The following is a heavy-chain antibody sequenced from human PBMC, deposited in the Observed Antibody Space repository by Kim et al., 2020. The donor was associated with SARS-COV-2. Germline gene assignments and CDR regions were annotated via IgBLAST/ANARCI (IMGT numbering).Heavy chain of an antibody. Sequence: GGSLRLSCAASGFTFSSYWMHWVRQAPGKGLVWLSHINSDETNIKYADSVKGRFTISRDSAKNTLYLQMNSLRAEDTAVYYCARRPLRNGPDCYGMDVWG. CDR3: ARRPLRNGPDCYGMDV. CDR1: GFTFSSYW. V-gene: IGHV3-74*03. CDR2: INSDETNI. J-gene: IGHJ6*01. D-gene: IGHD2-8*01.